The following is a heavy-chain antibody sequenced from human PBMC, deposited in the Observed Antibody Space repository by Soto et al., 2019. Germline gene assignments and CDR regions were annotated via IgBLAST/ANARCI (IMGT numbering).Heavy chain of an antibody. CDR1: GYTFTSYD. J-gene: IGHJ4*02. CDR3: ARETTIFGVVIIPLDY. Sequence: QVQLVQSGAEVKKPGASVKVSCKASGYTFTSYDINWVRQATGQGLEWMGWMNPNSGNTGYAQKFQGRVTMTRNTSISTAYMKLSSLRSEETAVYYCARETTIFGVVIIPLDYWGQGTLVTVSS. V-gene: IGHV1-8*01. CDR2: MNPNSGNT. D-gene: IGHD3-3*01.